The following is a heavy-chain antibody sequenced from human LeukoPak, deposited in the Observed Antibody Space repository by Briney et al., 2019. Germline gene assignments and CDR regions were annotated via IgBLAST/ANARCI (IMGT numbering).Heavy chain of an antibody. J-gene: IGHJ3*02. V-gene: IGHV3-11*04. D-gene: IGHD3-22*01. CDR2: ISSSGSTI. CDR1: GFTFSDYY. Sequence: GGSLRLSCAASGFTFSDYYMSWIRQAPGKGLEWVSYISSSGSTIYYADSVKGRFTISRDNAKNSLYLQMNSLRAEDTAVYYCAKDTRYYYDSSGYTDAFDIWGQGTMVTVSS. CDR3: AKDTRYYYDSSGYTDAFDI.